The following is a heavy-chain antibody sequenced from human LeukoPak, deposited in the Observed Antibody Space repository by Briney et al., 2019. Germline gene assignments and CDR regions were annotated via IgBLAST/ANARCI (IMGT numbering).Heavy chain of an antibody. CDR3: AKAPKGSGYRPSVY. Sequence: GGSLRLSCAASGFTFSSYAMSWVRQAPGKGLEWVSAISGSGGSTYYADSVKGRFTISTDNSNNTLYLQMNSLRAEDTAVYYCAKAPKGSGYRPSVYWGQGTLVTVSS. V-gene: IGHV3-23*01. CDR1: GFTFSSYA. D-gene: IGHD3-3*01. CDR2: ISGSGGST. J-gene: IGHJ4*02.